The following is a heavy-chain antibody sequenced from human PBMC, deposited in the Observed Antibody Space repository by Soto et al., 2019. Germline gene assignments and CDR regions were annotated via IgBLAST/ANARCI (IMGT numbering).Heavy chain of an antibody. CDR3: AKGGGYVGWFDP. V-gene: IGHV1-46*01. D-gene: IGHD5-12*01. CDR1: GYTFTSYY. J-gene: IGHJ5*02. CDR2: INPSGGST. Sequence: QVQLVQSGAEVKKPGASVKVSCKASGYTFTSYYMHWVRQAPGQGLEWMGIINPSGGSTSYAQKFPGRVTMTRDTSTSTVYLELSSLRYEDTAVYYCAKGGGYVGWFDPWGQGTLVTVSS.